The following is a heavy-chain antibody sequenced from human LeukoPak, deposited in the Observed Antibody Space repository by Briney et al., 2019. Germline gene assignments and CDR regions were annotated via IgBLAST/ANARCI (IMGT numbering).Heavy chain of an antibody. D-gene: IGHD6-19*01. V-gene: IGHV1-8*01. Sequence: ASVKVSCKASGYTFTSYDINWVRQATGQGLEWMGWMNPNSGNTGYAQKFQGRVTMTRNTSISTAYMELSSLRSEDTAVYYCARVISSSGWFFAYYYYMDVWGKGTTVTISS. CDR1: GYTFTSYD. CDR2: MNPNSGNT. J-gene: IGHJ6*03. CDR3: ARVISSSGWFFAYYYYMDV.